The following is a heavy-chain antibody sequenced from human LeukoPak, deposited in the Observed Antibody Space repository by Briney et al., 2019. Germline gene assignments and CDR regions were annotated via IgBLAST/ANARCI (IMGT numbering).Heavy chain of an antibody. Sequence: SETLSLTCTVSGGSISSYYWTWIRQPPGKGLEWIGSLYYSGSTNYNPSLKSRVTISVDTSKNQFSLKLSSVTAADTAVYYCAGGYSYGSTYYYMDVWGKGTTVTISS. CDR2: LYYSGST. V-gene: IGHV4-59*01. CDR1: GGSISSYY. J-gene: IGHJ6*03. CDR3: AGGYSYGSTYYYMDV. D-gene: IGHD5-18*01.